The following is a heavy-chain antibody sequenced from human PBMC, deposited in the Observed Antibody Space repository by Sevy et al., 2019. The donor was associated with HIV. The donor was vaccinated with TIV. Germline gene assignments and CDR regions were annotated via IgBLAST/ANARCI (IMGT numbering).Heavy chain of an antibody. CDR3: AKDGGWFDP. D-gene: IGHD2-15*01. Sequence: ESLKISCAASGFTFSSYAMSWVRQSPGKGLEWVSAMSGSGGSTYYADSVKGRFTISRDNSKNTLYLEMNSLRAEDTAVYYCAKDGGWFDPWGQGTLVTVSS. V-gene: IGHV3-23*01. CDR1: GFTFSSYA. CDR2: MSGSGGST. J-gene: IGHJ5*02.